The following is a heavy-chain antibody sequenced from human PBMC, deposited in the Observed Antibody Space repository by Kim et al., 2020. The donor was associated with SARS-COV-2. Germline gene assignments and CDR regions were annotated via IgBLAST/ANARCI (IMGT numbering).Heavy chain of an antibody. J-gene: IGHJ6*02. D-gene: IGHD3-10*01. CDR3: ANYGSGSYYMSYYYYGMDV. Sequence: GGSLRLSCAASGFTFSSYAMSWVRQAPGKGLEWVSAISGSGGSTYYEDSVKGRFTISRDNSKNTLYLQMNSLRAEDTAVYYCANYGSGSYYMSYYYYGMDVWGQGTTVTVSS. CDR2: ISGSGGST. CDR1: GFTFSSYA. V-gene: IGHV3-23*01.